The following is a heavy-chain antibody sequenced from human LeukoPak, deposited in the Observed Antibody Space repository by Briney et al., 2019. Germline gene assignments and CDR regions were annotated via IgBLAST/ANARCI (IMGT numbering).Heavy chain of an antibody. D-gene: IGHD6-13*01. CDR1: GGSISSYY. Sequence: SETLSLTCTVSGGSISSYYWSWIRQPPGKGLEWIGYIYYSGSTNYNPSLKSRVTISVDTSKNQFSLKLSSVTAADTAVYYCAASYSSSWYEYDYWGQGTLVTVSS. CDR2: IYYSGST. V-gene: IGHV4-59*01. J-gene: IGHJ4*02. CDR3: AASYSSSWYEYDY.